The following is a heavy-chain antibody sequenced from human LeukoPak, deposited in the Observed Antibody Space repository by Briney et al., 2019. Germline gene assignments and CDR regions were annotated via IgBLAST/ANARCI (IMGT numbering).Heavy chain of an antibody. CDR2: IYTSGST. J-gene: IGHJ3*02. Sequence: SETLSLTCTVSGGSISGYYWSWIRQPAGKGLEWIGRIYTSGSTNYNPSLKSRVTMSVDTSKNQFSLKLSSVTAADTAVYYCARVVTGRFGELSYPRDAFDIWGQGTMVTVSS. D-gene: IGHD3-10*01. CDR1: GGSISGYY. CDR3: ARVVTGRFGELSYPRDAFDI. V-gene: IGHV4-4*07.